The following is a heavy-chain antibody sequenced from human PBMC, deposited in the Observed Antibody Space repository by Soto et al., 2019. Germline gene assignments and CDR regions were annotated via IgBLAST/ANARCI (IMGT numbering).Heavy chain of an antibody. V-gene: IGHV1-3*04. CDR3: ARPITSYNYFYGVDV. CDR2: INTDEGNT. CDR1: GYIFTTYA. D-gene: IGHD1-20*01. J-gene: IGHJ6*02. Sequence: ASVKVSCKASGYIFTTYAMHWVRQAPGQGLEWMGWINTDEGNTKYSQKFQGRVTITRDTSASTAYMELSSLRSDDTAVYYCARPITSYNYFYGVDVWGQGTTVTVS.